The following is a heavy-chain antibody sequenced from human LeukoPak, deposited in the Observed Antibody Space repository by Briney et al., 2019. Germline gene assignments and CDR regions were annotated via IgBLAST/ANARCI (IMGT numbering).Heavy chain of an antibody. V-gene: IGHV4-59*01. CDR1: GGSISSYY. CDR2: IYYSGST. D-gene: IGHD6-19*01. J-gene: IGHJ5*02. Sequence: PSETLSLTCTVSGGSISSYYWSWIRQPPGKGLEWIGYIYYSGSTNYNPSLKSRVTISVDTSKNQFSLKLSSVTAADTAVHYCARDIAVAGIGWFDPWGQGTLVTVSS. CDR3: ARDIAVAGIGWFDP.